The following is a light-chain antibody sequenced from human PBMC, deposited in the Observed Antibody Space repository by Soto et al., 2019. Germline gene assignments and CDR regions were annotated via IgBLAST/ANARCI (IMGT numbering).Light chain of an antibody. Sequence: QSALTQPASVSGSPGQSITISCTGTSSDVGGYNSVSWYQQHPGKAPKLMIYEVSNRHSGVSNRFSGSKSGNTASLTNSGLQAEDEADYYCSSYTSSSTLYVFGTGTKLTVL. J-gene: IGLJ1*01. CDR1: SSDVGGYNS. CDR3: SSYTSSSTLYV. CDR2: EVS. V-gene: IGLV2-14*01.